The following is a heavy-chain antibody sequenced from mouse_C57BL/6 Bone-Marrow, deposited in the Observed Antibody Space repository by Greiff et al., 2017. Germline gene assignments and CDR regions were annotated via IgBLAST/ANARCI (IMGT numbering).Heavy chain of an antibody. V-gene: IGHV1-59*01. CDR1: GYTFTSSW. CDR2: IDPSDSYP. CDR3: ARIITTVVARGGLDY. Sequence: QVQLQQPGAELVRPGTSVKLSCKASGYTFTSSWMHWVKQRPGQGLEWIGVIDPSDSYPNYNQKFKGKATLTVDTSSSTAYMQLSSLTSEDSAVYYCARIITTVVARGGLDYWGQGTTLTVSS. D-gene: IGHD1-1*01. J-gene: IGHJ2*01.